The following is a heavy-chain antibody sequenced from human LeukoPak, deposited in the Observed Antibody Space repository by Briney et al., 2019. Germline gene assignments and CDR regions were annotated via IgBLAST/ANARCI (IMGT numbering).Heavy chain of an antibody. CDR3: AKDARPNLSSSSDY. CDR2: ISGSGGST. V-gene: IGHV3-23*01. CDR1: GFTFSSYA. Sequence: GGSLRLSCAVSGFTFSSYAMSWVRQAPGKGLEWVSAISGSGGSTYYADSVKGRFTISRDNSKNTLYLQMNSLRAEDTAVYYCAKDARPNLSSSSDYWGQGTLVTVSS. D-gene: IGHD6-13*01. J-gene: IGHJ4*02.